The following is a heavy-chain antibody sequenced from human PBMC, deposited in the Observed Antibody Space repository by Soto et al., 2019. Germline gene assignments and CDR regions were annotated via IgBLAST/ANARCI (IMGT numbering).Heavy chain of an antibody. J-gene: IGHJ4*02. V-gene: IGHV3-30*04. D-gene: IGHD3-22*01. Sequence: GGSLRLSCSASGFTFSRHAMHCVRQAPGKGLAWVVDISYDGRTTHYSKSVRGRFTISRDNAKNSLFLQLDSLRAEDTAVYFCVRARSTDSRPDYWGQGTMVTFSS. CDR3: VRARSTDSRPDY. CDR2: ISYDGRTT. CDR1: GFTFSRHA.